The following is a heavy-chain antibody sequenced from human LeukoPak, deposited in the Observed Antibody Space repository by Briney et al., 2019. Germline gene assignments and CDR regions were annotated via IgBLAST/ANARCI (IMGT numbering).Heavy chain of an antibody. CDR1: GGSFSGYY. CDR3: AREAGCSSTSCDLLDY. V-gene: IGHV4-34*01. Sequence: SETLSLTCAVYGGSFSGYYWSWIRQPPGKGLEWIGEINHSGSTNYNPSLKSRVTISVDTSKNQFSLKLSSVTAADTAVYYCAREAGCSSTSCDLLDYWGQGALVTVSS. D-gene: IGHD2-2*01. CDR2: INHSGST. J-gene: IGHJ4*02.